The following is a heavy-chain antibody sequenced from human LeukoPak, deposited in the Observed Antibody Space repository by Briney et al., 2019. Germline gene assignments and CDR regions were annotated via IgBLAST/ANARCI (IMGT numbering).Heavy chain of an antibody. D-gene: IGHD3-22*01. CDR2: ISSSGSTI. CDR1: GFTFSDYY. J-gene: IGHJ3*02. Sequence: PGGSLRLSCAASGFTFSDYYMSWIRQAPGKVLEWVSYISSSGSTIYYADSVKGRFTISRDNAKNSLYLQMNSLRAEDTAVYYCASAFYYDSSGGLGTFDIWGQGTMVTVSS. V-gene: IGHV3-11*01. CDR3: ASAFYYDSSGGLGTFDI.